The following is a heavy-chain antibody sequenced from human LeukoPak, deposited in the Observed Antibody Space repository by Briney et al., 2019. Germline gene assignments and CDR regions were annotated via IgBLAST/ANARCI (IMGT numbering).Heavy chain of an antibody. Sequence: PSETLSLTCTVSGGSISSSSYYWGWIRQPPGKGLEWIGSIYYSGSTYYNPSLKSRVTISVDTSKNQFSLKLSSVTAADTAVYYCASLPNNDYGDYRNWFDPWGQGTLVTVSS. V-gene: IGHV4-39*01. J-gene: IGHJ5*02. D-gene: IGHD4-17*01. CDR3: ASLPNNDYGDYRNWFDP. CDR1: GGSISSSSYY. CDR2: IYYSGST.